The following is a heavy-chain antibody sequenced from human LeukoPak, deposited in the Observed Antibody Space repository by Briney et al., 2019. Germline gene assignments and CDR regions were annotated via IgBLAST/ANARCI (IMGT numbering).Heavy chain of an antibody. Sequence: GGSLRLSCVAPGFTFSDYAMNWVRQAPGKGLEWVSTFKTNYNQVYYAESVRGRFTISTDNSKNTAYLQMNSLRVEDTALYYCARSVPDYTRFDFWGQGALVTVSS. CDR3: ARSVPDYTRFDF. CDR2: FKTNYNQV. CDR1: GFTFSDYA. J-gene: IGHJ4*02. V-gene: IGHV3-23*05. D-gene: IGHD4-11*01.